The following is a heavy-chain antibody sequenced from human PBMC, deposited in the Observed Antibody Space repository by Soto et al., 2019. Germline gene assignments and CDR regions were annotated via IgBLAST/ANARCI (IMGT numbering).Heavy chain of an antibody. Sequence: GGSLRLSCAASGFTFSSYGMHWVRQAPGKGLEWVAVIWCDGSNKYYADSVKGRFTISRDNSKNTLYLQMNSLRAEDTAVYYCAREGDQYSYGKKPFDYWGQGTLVTVSS. V-gene: IGHV3-33*01. CDR3: AREGDQYSYGKKPFDY. D-gene: IGHD5-18*01. CDR2: IWCDGSNK. J-gene: IGHJ4*02. CDR1: GFTFSSYG.